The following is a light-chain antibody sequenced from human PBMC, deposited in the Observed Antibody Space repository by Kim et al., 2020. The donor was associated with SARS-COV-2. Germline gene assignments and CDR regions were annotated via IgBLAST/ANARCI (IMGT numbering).Light chain of an antibody. V-gene: IGKV3-20*01. Sequence: SPWDRAPHSCRVSQSVTSSYLALYKLKPGPAPRLLIYGASSRATCIPDRFSGSGSGTDFTLTISRLEPEDFAVYYCHQYGSSPSYSFGQRTKLEI. CDR3: HQYGSSPSYS. CDR2: GAS. CDR1: QSVTSSY. J-gene: IGKJ2*03.